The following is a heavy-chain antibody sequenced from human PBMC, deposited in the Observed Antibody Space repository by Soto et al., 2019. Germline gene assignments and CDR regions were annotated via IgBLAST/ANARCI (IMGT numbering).Heavy chain of an antibody. D-gene: IGHD1-1*01. CDR3: ARGPLIQRRHGMDV. J-gene: IGHJ6*02. CDR2: INPNSGGT. Sequence: ASVKVSCKASGYTFTGYYMHWVRRAPGQGLEWMGWINPNSGGTNYAQKFQGRVTMTRDTSISTAYMELSRLRSDDTAAYYCARGPLIQRRHGMDVWGQGTTVTVSS. V-gene: IGHV1-2*02. CDR1: GYTFTGYY.